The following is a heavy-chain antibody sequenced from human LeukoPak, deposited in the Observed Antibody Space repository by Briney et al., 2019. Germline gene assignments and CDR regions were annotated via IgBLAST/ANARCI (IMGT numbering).Heavy chain of an antibody. CDR2: IYSSGST. J-gene: IGHJ6*03. CDR3: ARAGYYYYYMDV. V-gene: IGHV4-4*07. Sequence: SETLSLTCTVSGGSISSYYWSWIRQPAGKGLEWIGRIYSSGSTNCNPSLKSRVTISLETSKNQFSLKLTSVTAADTAVYYCARAGYYYYYMDVWGKGTTVTVSS. CDR1: GGSISSYY.